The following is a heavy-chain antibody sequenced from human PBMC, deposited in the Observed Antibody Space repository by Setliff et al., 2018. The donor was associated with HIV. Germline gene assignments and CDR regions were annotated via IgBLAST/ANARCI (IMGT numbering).Heavy chain of an antibody. CDR2: IYHSGST. CDR3: GGNGYYSIDY. D-gene: IGHD3-22*01. CDR1: GAPISSNW. V-gene: IGHV4-4*02. Sequence: KPSETLSLTCKVSGAPISSNWWSWVRQSPGKGLEWIGEIYHSGSTHYNPSLQSRVTISVDKFKSQFSLKLNSVTAADTAVYYCGGNGYYSIDYWGQGTLVTVSS. J-gene: IGHJ4*02.